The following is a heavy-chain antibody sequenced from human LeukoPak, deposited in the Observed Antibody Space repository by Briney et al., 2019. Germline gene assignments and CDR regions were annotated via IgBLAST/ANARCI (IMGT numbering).Heavy chain of an antibody. CDR3: ARLLHIAARPLGSGGPYYYYYYMDV. CDR2: IYPGDSDT. D-gene: IGHD6-6*01. Sequence: GESLKISCKGSGYRFTSYWIGWVRQMPGKGLEWVGIIYPGDSDTRYSPSFQGQVTISADKSISTAYLQWSSLKASDTAMYYCARLLHIAARPLGSGGPYYYYYYMDVWGKGTTVTVSS. V-gene: IGHV5-51*01. CDR1: GYRFTSYW. J-gene: IGHJ6*03.